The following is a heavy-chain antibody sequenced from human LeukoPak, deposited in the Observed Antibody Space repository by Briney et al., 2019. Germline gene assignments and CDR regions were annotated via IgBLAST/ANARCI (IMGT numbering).Heavy chain of an antibody. CDR1: GITLSNYG. D-gene: IGHD3-22*01. J-gene: IGHJ4*02. CDR3: AKRGVVIRVILVGFHKEAYYFDS. V-gene: IGHV3-23*01. Sequence: PGGSLSLSCAVSGITLSNYGLPWVRQAPGKGLEWVAGLSGRGGSTNYADSVKGRFNISRDNAKNTLYLQMNSLRAEDTAVYFCAKRGVVIRVILVGFHKEAYYFDSWGQGVLVTVSS. CDR2: LSGRGGST.